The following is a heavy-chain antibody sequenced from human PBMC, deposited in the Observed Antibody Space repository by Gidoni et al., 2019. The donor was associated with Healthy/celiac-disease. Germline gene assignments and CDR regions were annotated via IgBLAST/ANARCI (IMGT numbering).Heavy chain of an antibody. CDR2: ISWNSGSI. CDR3: AKEGGDY. D-gene: IGHD3-16*01. Sequence: EVQLVESGGGLVQPGRSLSLSCPASGFTFADYAMHGVRQAPGKGLEWVSGISWNSGSIGYADSVKGRFTISRDNAKNSLYLQMNSLRAEDTALYYCAKEGGDYWGQGTLVTVSS. V-gene: IGHV3-9*01. CDR1: GFTFADYA. J-gene: IGHJ4*02.